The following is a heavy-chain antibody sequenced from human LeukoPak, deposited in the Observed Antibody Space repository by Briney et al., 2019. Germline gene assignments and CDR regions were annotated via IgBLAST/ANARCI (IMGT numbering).Heavy chain of an antibody. CDR1: GFTFSRYA. CDR2: ISYDANIGSNK. D-gene: IGHD3-3*01. CDR3: ARDGGYDFWSGYYQDY. Sequence: PGGSLRLSCATPGFTFSRYAMHWVRQAPGKGLEWVALISYDANIGSNKYYADSMKGRFTISRDNSKNTLYLQMNSLRAEDTAVYYCARDGGYDFWSGYYQDYWGQGTLVTVSS. V-gene: IGHV3-30-3*01. J-gene: IGHJ4*02.